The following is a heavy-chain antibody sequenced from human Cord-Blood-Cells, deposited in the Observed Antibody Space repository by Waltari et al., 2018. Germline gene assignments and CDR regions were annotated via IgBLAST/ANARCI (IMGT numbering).Heavy chain of an antibody. V-gene: IGHV1-8*01. Sequence: GQSGAEVKKPGASVKVSCKASGYTFTSCDINWVRQATGQGLEWMGWMNPNSGNTGYAQKFQGRVTMTRNTSISTAYMELSSLRSEDTAVYYCARSDYDILTGPYWYFDLWGRGTLVTVSS. D-gene: IGHD3-9*01. CDR2: MNPNSGNT. CDR3: ARSDYDILTGPYWYFDL. CDR1: GYTFTSCD. J-gene: IGHJ2*01.